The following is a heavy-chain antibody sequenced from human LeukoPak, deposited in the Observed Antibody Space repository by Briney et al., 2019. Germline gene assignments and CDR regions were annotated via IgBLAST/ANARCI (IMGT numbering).Heavy chain of an antibody. CDR1: GFTFSSYS. J-gene: IGHJ6*03. Sequence: GGSLRLSCAASGFTFSSYSMNWVRQAPGKGLEWVSPISSSSSYIYYADSVKGRFTISRDNAKNSLYLQMNSLRAEDTAVYYCARQAVLGVATTDYYYMDVWGKGTTVTVSS. CDR2: ISSSSSYI. CDR3: ARQAVLGVATTDYYYMDV. D-gene: IGHD5-12*01. V-gene: IGHV3-21*01.